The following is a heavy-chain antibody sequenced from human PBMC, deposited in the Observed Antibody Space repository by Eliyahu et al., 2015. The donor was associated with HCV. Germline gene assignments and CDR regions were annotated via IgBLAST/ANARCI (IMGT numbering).Heavy chain of an antibody. CDR3: ATSFGGKVYAADS. J-gene: IGHJ4*02. V-gene: IGHV3-23*01. Sequence: EWASGISGGGQTTSYTDSVKGRFTISRDNSKNTLFLRMNSLRVEDAAVYYCATSFGGKVYAADSWGQGTLVTVSS. D-gene: IGHD5/OR15-5a*01. CDR2: ISGGGQTT.